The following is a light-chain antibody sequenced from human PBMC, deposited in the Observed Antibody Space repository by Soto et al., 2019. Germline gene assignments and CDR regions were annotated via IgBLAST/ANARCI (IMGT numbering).Light chain of an antibody. V-gene: IGLV2-14*01. CDR1: SSDVGGYNY. Sequence: QSALTQPASVSGSPGQSITISCTGTSSDVGGYNYVSWYQQHPGKAPKVMIYDVSNRPSGVSSRFSGSKSGNTASLTSSGLQPEDDADYYCCSYTRRSTPGYDFGTGTKVTAL. J-gene: IGLJ1*01. CDR2: DVS. CDR3: CSYTRRSTPGYD.